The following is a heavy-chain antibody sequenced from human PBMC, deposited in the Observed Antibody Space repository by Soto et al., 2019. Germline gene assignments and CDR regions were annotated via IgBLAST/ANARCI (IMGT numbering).Heavy chain of an antibody. Sequence: GGSLRLSCAASGFTFSSYAMHWVRQAPGKGLEWVAVISYDGSNKYYADSVKGRFTISRDNSKNTLYLQMNSLRAEDTAVYYCARDMPRFTMIVVVQGRGFDYWGQGTLVTVSS. D-gene: IGHD3-22*01. CDR1: GFTFSSYA. V-gene: IGHV3-30-3*01. CDR2: ISYDGSNK. CDR3: ARDMPRFTMIVVVQGRGFDY. J-gene: IGHJ4*02.